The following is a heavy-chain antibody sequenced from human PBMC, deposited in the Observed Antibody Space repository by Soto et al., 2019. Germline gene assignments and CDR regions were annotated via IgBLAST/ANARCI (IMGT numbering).Heavy chain of an antibody. D-gene: IGHD5-12*01. CDR2: ISYGGSNK. CDR1: GFTFSSYG. V-gene: IGHV3-30*18. J-gene: IGHJ4*02. CDR3: AKGGGGNEVTPPSHYIVAPIFPGAPDDY. Sequence: QVQLVESGGGVVQPGRSLRLSCAASGFTFSSYGMHWVRQAPGKGLEWAAVISYGGSNKYYADSVKGRFTISRDNSKTTLYLQKNNIQAAETAVYYWAKGGGGNEVTPPSHYIVAPIFPGAPDDYWGQGTLVTVSS.